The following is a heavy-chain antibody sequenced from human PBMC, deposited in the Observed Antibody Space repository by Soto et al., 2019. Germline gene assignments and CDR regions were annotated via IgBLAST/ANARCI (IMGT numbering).Heavy chain of an antibody. CDR1: GGSFSGYY. V-gene: IGHV4-34*01. CDR2: INHSGST. D-gene: IGHD6-6*01. J-gene: IGHJ4*02. CDR3: ARDYYSSSSGLDY. Sequence: QVQLQQWGAGLLKPSETLSLTCAVYGGSFSGYYWSWIRQPPGKGLEWIGEINHSGSTNYNPSLKSRVTISVDTSKNQFSLKLSSVTAADTAVYYCARDYYSSSSGLDYWGQGTLVTVSS.